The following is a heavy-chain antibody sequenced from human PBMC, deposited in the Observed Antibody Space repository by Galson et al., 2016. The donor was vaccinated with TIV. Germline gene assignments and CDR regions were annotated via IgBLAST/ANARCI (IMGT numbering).Heavy chain of an antibody. D-gene: IGHD2-21*01. CDR3: ARDRRHCGNECYLYYYYGMDV. CDR1: GFIVSSNY. J-gene: IGHJ6*02. V-gene: IGHV3-53*05. CDR2: IYRGVST. Sequence: SLRLSCAASGFIVSSNYMTWVRQAPGKGLEWVSLIYRGVSTSNADSVKGRFTISRDNSKNTVYLQMNSLRAEDTAVYYCARDRRHCGNECYLYYYYGMDVWGQGTTVTVSS.